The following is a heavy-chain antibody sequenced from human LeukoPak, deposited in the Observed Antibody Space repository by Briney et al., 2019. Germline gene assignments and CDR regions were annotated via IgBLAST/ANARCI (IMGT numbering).Heavy chain of an antibody. CDR1: GFTFSSYD. D-gene: IGHD3-22*01. J-gene: IGHJ6*02. Sequence: PGGSLRLSSAASGFTFSSYDMNWVRQAPGEGLEWVSGISGGGGGTYYADSVKGRFTISRDNSRNTLYLQMNSLRAEDTAVYYCAKEVIIRAGGMDVWGQGTTVTVSS. CDR2: ISGGGGGT. CDR3: AKEVIIRAGGMDV. V-gene: IGHV3-23*01.